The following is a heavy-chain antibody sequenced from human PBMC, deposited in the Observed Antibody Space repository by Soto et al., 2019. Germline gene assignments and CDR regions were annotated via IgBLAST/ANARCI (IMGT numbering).Heavy chain of an antibody. CDR1: GYTFTNFG. CDR3: AREGTPIDY. V-gene: IGHV1-18*01. CDR2: ISAYNGNT. J-gene: IGHJ4*02. Sequence: QVQLVQSGAEVKKPGASVKVSCKASGYTFTNFGISWVRQAPGQGLEWMGWISAYNGNTNYAQKFQGRGTMTTATSTSKAYMEVRSLRFDDTAVYCCAREGTPIDYWGQGTLVTVSS. D-gene: IGHD2-15*01.